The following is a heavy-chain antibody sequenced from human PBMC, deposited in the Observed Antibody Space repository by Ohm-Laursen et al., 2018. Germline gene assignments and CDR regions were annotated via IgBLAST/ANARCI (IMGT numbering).Heavy chain of an antibody. Sequence: GSLRLSCAASGFTFSSYAMSWVRQAPGKGLEWVSSISGNAVRTYDADSVKGRFTISRDNSKNTLYLQMNSLRADDTAVYYCAKHRSATWVHKRFDYWGQGTPVTVSS. CDR3: AKHRSATWVHKRFDY. V-gene: IGHV3-23*01. D-gene: IGHD5-12*01. CDR2: ISGNAVRT. J-gene: IGHJ4*02. CDR1: GFTFSSYA.